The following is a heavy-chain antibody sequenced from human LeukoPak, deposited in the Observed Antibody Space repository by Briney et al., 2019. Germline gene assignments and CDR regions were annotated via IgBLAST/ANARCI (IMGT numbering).Heavy chain of an antibody. CDR3: ARDGELLTVGAFDI. V-gene: IGHV1-2*02. Sequence: GASVKVSCKASGYTFTSYGISWVRQAPGQGLEWMGWINPNSGGTNYAQKFQGRVTMTRDTSISTAYMELSRLRSDDTAVYYCARDGELLTVGAFDIWGQGTMVTVSS. D-gene: IGHD1-26*01. J-gene: IGHJ3*02. CDR1: GYTFTSYG. CDR2: INPNSGGT.